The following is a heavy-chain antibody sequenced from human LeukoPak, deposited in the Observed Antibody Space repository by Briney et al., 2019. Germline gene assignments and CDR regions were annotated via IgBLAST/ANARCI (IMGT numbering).Heavy chain of an antibody. CDR2: INPNSGGT. V-gene: IGHV1-2*02. D-gene: IGHD1-1*01. J-gene: IGHJ5*02. CDR3: ARGRPGTRPWFDP. Sequence: ASVKVSCKASGYTFTGYYMHWVRRAPGQGLEWMGWINPNSGGTNYAQKFQGRVTMTRDTSISTAYMELSRLRSDDTPVYYCARGRPGTRPWFDPWGQGTLVTVSS. CDR1: GYTFTGYY.